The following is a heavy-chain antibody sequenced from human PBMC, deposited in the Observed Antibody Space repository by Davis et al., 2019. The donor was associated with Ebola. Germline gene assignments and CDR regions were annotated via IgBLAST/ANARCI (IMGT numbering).Heavy chain of an antibody. V-gene: IGHV4-30-2*01. D-gene: IGHD3-9*01. J-gene: IGHJ4*02. CDR2: IYLSGGT. CDR1: GGSISSHDYS. CDR3: ASGMYYDILTGYYQREEFDY. Sequence: MPSESLSLTCTVSGGSISSHDYSWTWIRQPPGKGLEWIGYIYLSGGTYYNPSLKSRVTISVDTSKNQFSLKLSSVTAADTAVYYCASGMYYDILTGYYQREEFDYWGQGTLVTVSS.